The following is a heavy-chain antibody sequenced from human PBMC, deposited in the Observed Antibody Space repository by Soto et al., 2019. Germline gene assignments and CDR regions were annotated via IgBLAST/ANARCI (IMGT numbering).Heavy chain of an antibody. CDR1: GFTFSSYA. J-gene: IGHJ6*02. V-gene: IGHV3-23*01. CDR3: ARESGARASSGYPFYSVRAV. CDR2: VSGSGGST. D-gene: IGHD3-22*01. Sequence: PGGSLRLSCAASGFTFSSYAMSWVRQAPGKGLEWISAVSGSGGSTYYADSVKGRFTISRHNSKNTLYLQMNSLRAEDRAVFYCARESGARASSGYPFYSVRAVGAQGPTVPVP.